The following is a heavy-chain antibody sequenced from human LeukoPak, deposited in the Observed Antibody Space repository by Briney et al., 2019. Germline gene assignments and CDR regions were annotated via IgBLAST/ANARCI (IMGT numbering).Heavy chain of an antibody. V-gene: IGHV1-2*02. J-gene: IGHJ4*02. D-gene: IGHD3-16*01. Sequence: ASVNVSCMASGYTFTGYYMHWVRQAPGQGREWMGLINPNSGDTKYAQKFQGRVTMTRDTSISTAYMELSRLRSDDTAVYYCATQRGSYLWGTDFDYWGQGTLVTVSS. CDR2: INPNSGDT. CDR3: ATQRGSYLWGTDFDY. CDR1: GYTFTGYY.